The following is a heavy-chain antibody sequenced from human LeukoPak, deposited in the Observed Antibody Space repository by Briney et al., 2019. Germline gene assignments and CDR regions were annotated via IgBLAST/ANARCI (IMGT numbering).Heavy chain of an antibody. V-gene: IGHV2-5*01. J-gene: IGHJ5*02. CDR2: IYWNDDK. CDR1: GCSFITSGVG. Sequence: ESCPTLVKPTQTLTLTFTLYGCSFITSGVGVGWIRQPPGKALAWLARIYWNDDKRYSPSLKSRLTFSKDPSNNQVVLTMTNMDPVDTATYYCALSYSDFYSCNNWIDPWGQGTLVTASS. D-gene: IGHD2-21*02. CDR3: ALSYSDFYSCNNWIDP.